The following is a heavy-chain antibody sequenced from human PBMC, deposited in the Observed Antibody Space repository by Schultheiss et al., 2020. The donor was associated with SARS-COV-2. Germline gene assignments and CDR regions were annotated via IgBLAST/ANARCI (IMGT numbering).Heavy chain of an antibody. J-gene: IGHJ4*02. V-gene: IGHV3-30*04. CDR3: TRDGGGCSGGSCYSSY. Sequence: GGSLRLSCAASGFTFSSYAMHWVRQAPGKGLEWVAVISYDGSNKYYADSVKGRFTISRDNAKNSLYLQMNSLKTEDTAVYYCTRDGGGCSGGSCYSSYWGQGTLVTVSS. CDR2: ISYDGSNK. D-gene: IGHD2-15*01. CDR1: GFTFSSYA.